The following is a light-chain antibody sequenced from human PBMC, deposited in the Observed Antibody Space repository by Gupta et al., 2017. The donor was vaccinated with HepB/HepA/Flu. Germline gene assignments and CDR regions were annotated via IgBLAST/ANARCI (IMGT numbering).Light chain of an antibody. J-gene: IGKJ4*01. CDR3: QQYQNWPPLT. CDR1: QTIKNN. Sequence: EIVLTQSPVTVSVSPGERATLSCRASQTIKNNLAWYQQRPGQAPRLLIYAASTRATGIPARCSGSGSGTDFTLTINGLQSEDFAAYYCQQYQNWPPLTFGGGTKVEMK. CDR2: AAS. V-gene: IGKV3-15*01.